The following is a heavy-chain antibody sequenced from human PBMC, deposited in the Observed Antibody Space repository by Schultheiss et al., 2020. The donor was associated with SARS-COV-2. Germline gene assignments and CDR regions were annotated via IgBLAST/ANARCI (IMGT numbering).Heavy chain of an antibody. V-gene: IGHV4-59*01. CDR3: ARATRVESLFSVRGGSFDF. CDR2: IYFTGIT. J-gene: IGHJ4*02. CDR1: GSSITGFF. Sequence: SETLSLTCSVSGSSITGFFWTWIRQPPGQGLDPIGNIYFTGITKYNPSLKSRVTISIDTSKNQFSLKLGSVTAADTAVYFCARATRVESLFSVRGGSFDFWGRGALVTVSS. D-gene: IGHD5-24*01.